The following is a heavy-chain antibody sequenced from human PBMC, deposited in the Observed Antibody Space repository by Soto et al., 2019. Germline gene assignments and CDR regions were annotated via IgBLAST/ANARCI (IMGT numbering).Heavy chain of an antibody. CDR1: GFTFSSYG. Sequence: PGGSLRLSCAASGFTFSSYGMHWVRQAPGKGLEWVAVIWYDGSNKYYADSVKGRFTISRDNSKNTLYLQMNSLRAEDTAVYYCARDGAYYGSGSSILDYWGQGTLVTVSS. J-gene: IGHJ4*02. CDR2: IWYDGSNK. V-gene: IGHV3-33*01. D-gene: IGHD3-10*01. CDR3: ARDGAYYGSGSSILDY.